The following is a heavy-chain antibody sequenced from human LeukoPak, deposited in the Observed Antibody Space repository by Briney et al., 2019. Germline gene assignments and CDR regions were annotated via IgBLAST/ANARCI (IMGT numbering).Heavy chain of an antibody. V-gene: IGHV3-11*04. J-gene: IGHJ3*02. Sequence: GGSLRLSCAASGFTFSDYYMSWIRQAPGKGLEWVSYISSSGSTIYYADSVKGRFTISRDNAKNSLYLQMNSLRGDDTAVYYCAREAMIDAFDIWGQGTMVSVSS. D-gene: IGHD3-22*01. CDR1: GFTFSDYY. CDR2: ISSSGSTI. CDR3: AREAMIDAFDI.